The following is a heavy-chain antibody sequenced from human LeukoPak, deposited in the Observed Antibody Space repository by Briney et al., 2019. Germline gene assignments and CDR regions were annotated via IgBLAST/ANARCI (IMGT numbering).Heavy chain of an antibody. V-gene: IGHV1-24*01. D-gene: IGHD4-17*01. CDR2: FDPEDGET. Sequence: GPSLKVSCKVSGYTLTELSMHWVRQAPGKGVEWMGGFDPEDGETIYAQQFQGRVTMTEDTSTDTAYMELSSLRSEDTAVYYCATSEGVGLRIYFDYWGQGTLVTVSS. CDR3: ATSEGVGLRIYFDY. CDR1: GYTLTELS. J-gene: IGHJ4*02.